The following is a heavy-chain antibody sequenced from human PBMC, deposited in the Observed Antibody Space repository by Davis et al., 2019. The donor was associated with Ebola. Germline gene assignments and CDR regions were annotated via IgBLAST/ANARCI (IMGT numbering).Heavy chain of an antibody. D-gene: IGHD6-19*01. CDR1: GGSISSYY. Sequence: SETLSLTCTVSGGSISSYYWSWIRQPPGKGLEWIGYIYYSGSTNYNPSLKSRVTISVDTSKNQFSLELTPVTAADTAVYYCARSCSVSCSSFDSWGQGTPVTVSS. J-gene: IGHJ4*02. V-gene: IGHV4-59*12. CDR2: IYYSGST. CDR3: ARSCSVSCSSFDS.